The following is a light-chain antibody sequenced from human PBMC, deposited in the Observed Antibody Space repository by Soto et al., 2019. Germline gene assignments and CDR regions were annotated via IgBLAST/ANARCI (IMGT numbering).Light chain of an antibody. CDR3: QQRTNRPPLT. V-gene: IGKV3-11*01. CDR2: DTS. J-gene: IGKJ5*01. Sequence: EIVLTQSPATLSLSPGERATLSCRASQSVSSYLAWYQQKPGQAPRLLIFDTSNRATGIPARFSGSGSGTDFTLTISGLEPEDFAVYYCQQRTNRPPLTFGQGTRLEIK. CDR1: QSVSSY.